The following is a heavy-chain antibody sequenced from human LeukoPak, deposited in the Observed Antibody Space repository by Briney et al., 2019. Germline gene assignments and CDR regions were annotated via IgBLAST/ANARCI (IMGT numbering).Heavy chain of an antibody. J-gene: IGHJ4*02. CDR1: GGSFSGYY. D-gene: IGHD3-22*01. V-gene: IGHV4-34*01. Sequence: SETLSLTCAVYGGSFSGYYWSWIRQPPGKGREWIGEINHSGSTNYNPSLKSRVTISVDTSKNQFSLKLSSVAAADTAVYYCARGYYDSSGYYPFDYWGQGTLVTVSS. CDR3: ARGYYDSSGYYPFDY. CDR2: INHSGST.